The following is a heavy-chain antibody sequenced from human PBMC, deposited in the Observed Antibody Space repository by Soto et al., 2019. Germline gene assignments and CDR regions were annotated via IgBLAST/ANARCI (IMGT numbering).Heavy chain of an antibody. CDR1: GGSISSSSYY. Sequence: SETLSLTCTVSGGSISSSSYYWGWIRQPPGKGLEWIGSIYYSGSTYYNPSLKSRVTISVDTSKNQFSLKLSSVTAADTAVYYCARHSTGLGYCSSTSCPADYWGQGTLVTVSS. CDR3: ARHSTGLGYCSSTSCPADY. CDR2: IYYSGST. V-gene: IGHV4-39*01. J-gene: IGHJ4*02. D-gene: IGHD2-2*01.